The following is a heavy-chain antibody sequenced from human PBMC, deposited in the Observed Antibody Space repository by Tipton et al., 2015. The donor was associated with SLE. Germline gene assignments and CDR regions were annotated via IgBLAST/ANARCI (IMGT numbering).Heavy chain of an antibody. Sequence: TLSLTCAVSGGSISSGGYSWSWIRQPPGKGLEWIGYIYYSGVTHYNPSLKSRVNISADTSNNQFSLKLISVTAADTAVYYCARCSSGWYNIFYYYMDVWGKGTTVTVSS. CDR3: ARCSSGWYNIFYYYMDV. CDR2: IYYSGVT. CDR1: GGSISSGGYS. D-gene: IGHD6-19*01. J-gene: IGHJ6*03. V-gene: IGHV4-30-4*07.